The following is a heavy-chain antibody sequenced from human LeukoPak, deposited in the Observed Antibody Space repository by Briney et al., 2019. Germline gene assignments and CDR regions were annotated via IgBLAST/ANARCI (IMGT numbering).Heavy chain of an antibody. CDR2: IYYSGST. D-gene: IGHD2-2*01. V-gene: IGHV4-39*01. Sequence: SETLSLTCSVSGGSISSSSYYWGWIRQPPGKGLEWIGSIYYSGSTYYNPSLKSRVTISVDTSKNQFSLKLSSVTAADTAVYYCARHYRYCSSTSCPALFNWFDPWGQGTLVTVSS. CDR1: GGSISSSSYY. CDR3: ARHYRYCSSTSCPALFNWFDP. J-gene: IGHJ5*02.